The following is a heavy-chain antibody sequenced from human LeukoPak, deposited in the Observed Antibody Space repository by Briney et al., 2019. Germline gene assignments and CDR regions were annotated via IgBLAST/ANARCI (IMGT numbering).Heavy chain of an antibody. D-gene: IGHD3-22*01. V-gene: IGHV3-20*04. CDR3: ARDKGDYYDSSGYSVDY. Sequence: GGSLRLSCAASGFTFDDYGMSWVRHAPGKGPEWVSGINWNGGSTVYADSVKGRFTISRDNAKNSLYLQMNSLRAEDTALYYCARDKGDYYDSSGYSVDYWGQGTLVTVSS. CDR2: INWNGGST. J-gene: IGHJ4*02. CDR1: GFTFDDYG.